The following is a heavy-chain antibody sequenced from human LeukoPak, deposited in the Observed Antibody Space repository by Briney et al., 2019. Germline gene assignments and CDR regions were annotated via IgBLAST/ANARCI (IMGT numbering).Heavy chain of an antibody. CDR3: ARDTAMGAIDY. V-gene: IGHV3-21*01. D-gene: IGHD5-18*01. J-gene: IGHJ4*02. CDR1: GFTFSSYS. Sequence: GGSLRLSCAASGFTFSSYSMNWVRQAPGKGLEWVSSISSSSGYIYYADSVKGRFTISRDNAKNSLYLQMNSLRAEDTAVYYCARDTAMGAIDYWGQGTLVTVSS. CDR2: ISSSSGYI.